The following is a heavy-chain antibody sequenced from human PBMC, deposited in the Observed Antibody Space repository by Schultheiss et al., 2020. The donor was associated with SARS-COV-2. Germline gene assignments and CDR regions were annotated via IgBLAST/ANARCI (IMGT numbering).Heavy chain of an antibody. CDR3: ARDRYYYGSGSSGFDP. Sequence: SCAASGFTFSSYAMHWVRQAPGKGLEWVAVISYDGSNKYYADSVKGRFTISRDNSKNTLYLQMNSLRAEDTAVYYCARDRYYYGSGSSGFDPWGQGTLVTVSS. CDR2: ISYDGSNK. D-gene: IGHD3-10*01. V-gene: IGHV3-30*04. CDR1: GFTFSSYA. J-gene: IGHJ5*02.